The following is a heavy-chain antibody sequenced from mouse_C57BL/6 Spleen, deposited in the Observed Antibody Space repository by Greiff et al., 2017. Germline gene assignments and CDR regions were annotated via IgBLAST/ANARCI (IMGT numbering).Heavy chain of an antibody. J-gene: IGHJ2*01. CDR3: ARIWDY. V-gene: IGHV3-6*01. Sequence: VQLKESGPGLVKPSQSLSLTCSVTGYSITSGYYWNWIRQFPGNKLEWMGYISYDGSNNYNPSLKNRISITRDTSKNQFFLKLNSVTTEDTATYYCARIWDYWGQGTTLTVSS. D-gene: IGHD1-1*02. CDR1: GYSITSGYY. CDR2: ISYDGSN.